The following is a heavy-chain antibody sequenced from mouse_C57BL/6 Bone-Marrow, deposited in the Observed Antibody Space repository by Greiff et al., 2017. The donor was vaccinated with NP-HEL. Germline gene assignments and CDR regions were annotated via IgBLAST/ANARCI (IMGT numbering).Heavy chain of an antibody. J-gene: IGHJ4*01. Sequence: VQLQESGAELAKPGASVKLSCKASGYTFTSYWMHWVKQRPGQGLEWIGYINPSSGYTKYSQKFKDKATLTADKSSSTAYMQLSSLTYEDSAGYYCAILLWFSRYYAMDYWGQGTSVTGSS. D-gene: IGHD2-2*01. CDR3: AILLWFSRYYAMDY. CDR2: INPSSGYT. V-gene: IGHV1-7*01. CDR1: GYTFTSYW.